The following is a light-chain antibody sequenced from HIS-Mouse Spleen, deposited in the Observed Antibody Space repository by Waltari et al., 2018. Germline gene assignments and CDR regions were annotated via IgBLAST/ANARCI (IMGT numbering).Light chain of an antibody. Sequence: QSALTQPASVSGSPGQSITISSPGTSRDVGSYNLSSWYQQHPGKAPKLMIYEGSKRPSGVSNRFSGSKSGNTASLTISGLQAEDEADYYCCSYAGSSTVVFGGGTKLTVL. CDR3: CSYAGSSTVV. CDR2: EGS. CDR1: SRDVGSYNL. J-gene: IGLJ2*01. V-gene: IGLV2-23*01.